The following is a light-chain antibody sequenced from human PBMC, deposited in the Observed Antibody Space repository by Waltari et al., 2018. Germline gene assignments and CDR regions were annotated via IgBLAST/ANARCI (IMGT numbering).Light chain of an antibody. CDR2: EVN. J-gene: IGLJ2*01. CDR1: SSDVGGYNY. CDR3: SSYADSNIL. Sequence: QSALTQPPSASGSPGQSVTISCTGTSSDVGGYNYVSWYQHHPGKAPKLMIYEVNKRPSVVPDRFSGSKSGNTASLTVSGLQAEDEADYYCSSYADSNILFGGGTKLTVL. V-gene: IGLV2-8*01.